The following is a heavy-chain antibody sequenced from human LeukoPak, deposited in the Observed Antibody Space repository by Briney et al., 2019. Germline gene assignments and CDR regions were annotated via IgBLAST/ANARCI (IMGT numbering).Heavy chain of an antibody. Sequence: GGSLRLSCAASGFTFSSYWMSWVRQAPGKGLEWVANIKQDGSEKYYVDSVKGRFTISRDNSKNTLYLQMNSLRAEDTAVYYCAKALFLTGYYFDYWGQGTLVTVSS. CDR3: AKALFLTGYYFDY. V-gene: IGHV3-7*03. D-gene: IGHD3-9*01. CDR2: IKQDGSEK. CDR1: GFTFSSYW. J-gene: IGHJ4*02.